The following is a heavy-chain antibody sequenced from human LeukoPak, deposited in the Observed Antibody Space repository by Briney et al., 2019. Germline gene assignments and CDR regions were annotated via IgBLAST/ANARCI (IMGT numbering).Heavy chain of an antibody. V-gene: IGHV3-33*01. Sequence: PGGSLRLSCAASGFTFSSYGMHWVRQAPAKGLEWVAVIWYDGSNKYYADSVKGRFTISRDNSKNTLYLQMNSLRAEDTAVYYCARDPAWQQLVSGYFDYWGQGTLVTVSS. D-gene: IGHD6-13*01. CDR1: GFTFSSYG. CDR2: IWYDGSNK. J-gene: IGHJ4*02. CDR3: ARDPAWQQLVSGYFDY.